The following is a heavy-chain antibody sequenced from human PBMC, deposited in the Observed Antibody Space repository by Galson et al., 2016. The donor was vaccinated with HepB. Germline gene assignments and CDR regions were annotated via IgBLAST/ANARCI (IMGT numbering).Heavy chain of an antibody. D-gene: IGHD4-17*01. CDR1: GGSISSAGYY. CDR3: ARETVTTNSNFDN. Sequence: TLSLTCSVSGGSISSAGYYRSWIRQHPGKGLEWIGYIYYSGSTYYNASLKSRVTISVDSSKNQFSLKLSSVTAADTAVYYCARETVTTNSNFDNWGQGTLVIVSS. CDR2: IYYSGST. V-gene: IGHV4-31*03. J-gene: IGHJ4*02.